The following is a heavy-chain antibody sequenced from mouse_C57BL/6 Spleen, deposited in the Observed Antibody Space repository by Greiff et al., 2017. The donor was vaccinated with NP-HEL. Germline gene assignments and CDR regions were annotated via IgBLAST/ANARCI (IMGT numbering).Heavy chain of an antibody. J-gene: IGHJ3*01. CDR1: GYTFTDYY. Sequence: EVQLQQSGPELVKPGASVKISCKASGYTFTDYYMNWVKQSHGKSLEWIGDINPNNGGTSYNQKFKGKATFTVDKSSSTAYMELRSLTSEDSAVYYCARHYYGRTLAYWGQGTLVTVSA. D-gene: IGHD1-1*01. CDR2: INPNNGGT. V-gene: IGHV1-26*01. CDR3: ARHYYGRTLAY.